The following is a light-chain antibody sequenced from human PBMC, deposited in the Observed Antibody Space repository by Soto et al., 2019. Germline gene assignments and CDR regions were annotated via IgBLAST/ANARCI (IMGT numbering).Light chain of an antibody. J-gene: IGLJ3*02. CDR2: EVT. Sequence: QSVLTQPASVSLSPGQSITISRTGTSSDIGTYNYVSLYLQHPGKAPKLLIYEVTNRPSGVSARFSGSKSGNAASLTISGLQAADEADYYCSSYTSTNSWVFGGGTQLTVL. CDR3: SSYTSTNSWV. V-gene: IGLV2-14*01. CDR1: SSDIGTYNY.